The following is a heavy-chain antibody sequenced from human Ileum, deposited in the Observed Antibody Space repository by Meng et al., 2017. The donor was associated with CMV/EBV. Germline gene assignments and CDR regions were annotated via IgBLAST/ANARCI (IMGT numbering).Heavy chain of an antibody. CDR2: ISAEGTRT. D-gene: IGHD3-3*01. J-gene: IGHJ4*02. CDR1: GESYNSYA. CDR3: VRGGFGVVTDY. Sequence: SCKASGESYNSYAISWVRQAPGKGLEWVSDISAEGTRTYYADSVKGRFTISRDNSENTVDLQMNRLRVDDTGVYYCVRGGFGVVTDYWGQGALVTVSS. V-gene: IGHV3-23*01.